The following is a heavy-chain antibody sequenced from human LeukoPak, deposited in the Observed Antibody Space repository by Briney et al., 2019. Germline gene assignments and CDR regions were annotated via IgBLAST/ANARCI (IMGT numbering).Heavy chain of an antibody. Sequence: ASVKVSCKVSGYTLTELSMHWVRQAPGKGLEWMRGFDPEDGETIYAQKFQGRVTMTEDTSTDTAYMELSSLRSEDTAVYYCARDLGAVAASGWFDPWGQGTLVTVSS. CDR3: ARDLGAVAASGWFDP. V-gene: IGHV1-24*01. CDR2: FDPEDGET. CDR1: GYTLTELS. D-gene: IGHD6-19*01. J-gene: IGHJ5*02.